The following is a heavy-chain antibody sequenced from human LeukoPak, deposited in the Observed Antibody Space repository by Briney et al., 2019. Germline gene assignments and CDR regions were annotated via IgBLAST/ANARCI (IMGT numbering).Heavy chain of an antibody. D-gene: IGHD4-23*01. CDR1: GDSISSYY. V-gene: IGHV4-4*07. Sequence: SETLPLTCNVSGDSISSYYWSWIRQPAGKGLEWIGRISITGNSNYNPSLKSRVTMSVDTSKNQFSLKLSSVTAADTAVYYCARAPIGGNYFDYWGQGTLVTVSS. CDR2: ISITGNS. CDR3: ARAPIGGNYFDY. J-gene: IGHJ4*02.